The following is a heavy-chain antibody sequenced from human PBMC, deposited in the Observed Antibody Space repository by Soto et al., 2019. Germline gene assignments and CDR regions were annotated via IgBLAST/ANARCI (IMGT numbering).Heavy chain of an antibody. D-gene: IGHD1-26*01. J-gene: IGHJ4*02. CDR1: GFTFRSYA. Sequence: EVQLLESGGGLEQPGGSLRLSCAASGFTFRSYAMSWVRQAPGKGLEWVSGISASGGAIYYADSVKGRFTISRDNSKNIFFLHMDSLRAEDTAVYYCAKDQDSGSYYILDHWGQGTLVTVSS. CDR2: ISASGGAI. CDR3: AKDQDSGSYYILDH. V-gene: IGHV3-23*01.